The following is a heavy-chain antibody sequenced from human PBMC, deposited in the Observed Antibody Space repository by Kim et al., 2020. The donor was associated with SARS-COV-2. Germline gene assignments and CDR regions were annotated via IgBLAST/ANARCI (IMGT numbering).Heavy chain of an antibody. V-gene: IGHV4-34*01. Sequence: SETLSLTCAVYGGSFSGYYWSWIRQPPGKGLEWIGEINHSGSTNYNPSLKSRVTISVDTSKNQFSLKLSSVTAADTAVYYCARAYFDWSYYYYYGMDVWGQGTTVTASS. CDR3: ARAYFDWSYYYYYGMDV. J-gene: IGHJ6*02. CDR1: GGSFSGYY. CDR2: INHSGST. D-gene: IGHD3-9*01.